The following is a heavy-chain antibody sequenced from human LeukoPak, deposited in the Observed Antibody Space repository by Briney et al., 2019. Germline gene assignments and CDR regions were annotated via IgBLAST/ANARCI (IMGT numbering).Heavy chain of an antibody. D-gene: IGHD5-18*01. V-gene: IGHV3-53*01. CDR2: IYSGGST. J-gene: IGHJ4*02. CDR3: ARGPLPYGYLDY. Sequence: GGSLRLSCAASGFTVSSNYMSRVRQAPGKGLEWVSVIYSGGSTYYADSVKGRFTISRDNSKNTLFLQMNSLRAEDTAVYYCARGPLPYGYLDYWGQGTLVTVSS. CDR1: GFTVSSNY.